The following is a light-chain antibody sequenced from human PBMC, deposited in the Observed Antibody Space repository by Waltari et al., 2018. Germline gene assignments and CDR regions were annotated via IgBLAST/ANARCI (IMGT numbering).Light chain of an antibody. J-gene: IGLJ2*01. V-gene: IGLV2-23*02. CDR3: CSYESPNTWV. CDR2: EVR. Sequence: QSALTQPASVSVSPGQSITISCTGTSSDVGSFALVSWYRHHPGKAPELIIYEVRKRPSGVSNRFSGSYSGNTASLTISGLQAEDEADYYCCSYESPNTWVFGGGTKLTVL. CDR1: SSDVGSFAL.